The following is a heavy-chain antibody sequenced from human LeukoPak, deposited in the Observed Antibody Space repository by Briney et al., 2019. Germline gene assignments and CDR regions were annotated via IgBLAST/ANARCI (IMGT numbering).Heavy chain of an antibody. J-gene: IGHJ4*02. D-gene: IGHD4-17*01. CDR1: GYSFTNW. CDR2: IHSADSNT. V-gene: IGHV5-51*01. Sequence: GESLQISCKASGYSFTNWIGWVRQMPGKGLEWMGIIHSADSNTKYSPSFQGQVTISADKSISTAYLQWSGLKASDTAMYYCAGARHGDYRWDYWGQGTLVTVSS. CDR3: AGARHGDYRWDY.